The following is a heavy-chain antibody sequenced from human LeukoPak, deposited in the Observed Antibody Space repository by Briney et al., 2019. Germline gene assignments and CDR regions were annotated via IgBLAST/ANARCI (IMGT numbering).Heavy chain of an antibody. Sequence: QPGGSLRLSCAASGFTFSSYWMSWVRQAPGKGLEWVANIKKDGSEKYYVDSVKGRFTISRDNAKNSLYLQMNSLRAEDAAVYYCAKAPVTSCRGAYCYPFDYWGQGTLVTVSS. CDR3: AKAPVTSCRGAYCYPFDY. D-gene: IGHD2-21*01. J-gene: IGHJ4*02. CDR1: GFTFSSYW. V-gene: IGHV3-7*03. CDR2: IKKDGSEK.